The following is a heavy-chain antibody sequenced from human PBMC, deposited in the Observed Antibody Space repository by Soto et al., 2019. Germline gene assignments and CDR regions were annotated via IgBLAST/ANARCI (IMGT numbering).Heavy chain of an antibody. J-gene: IGHJ4*02. CDR2: IYYSGST. V-gene: IGHV4-59*01. D-gene: IGHD6-13*01. CDR1: GGSISSYY. CDR3: ARATMEQQPRYFDY. Sequence: SETLSLTYPVSGGSISSYYWSWIRQPPGKGLEWIGYIYYSGSTNYNPSLKSRVTISVDTSKNQFSLKLSSVTAADTAVYYCARATMEQQPRYFDYWGQGTLVTVS.